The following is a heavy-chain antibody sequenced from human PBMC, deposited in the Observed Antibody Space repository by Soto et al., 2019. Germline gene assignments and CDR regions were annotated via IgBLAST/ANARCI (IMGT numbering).Heavy chain of an antibody. J-gene: IGHJ4*02. CDR1: GFTFDDYS. V-gene: IGHV3-9*01. Sequence: GGSLRLSGAASGFTFDDYSIHWVRQAPGKGLEWVSGISWNSVSIGYADSVKGRFTISRDNAKNSLYLQMNSLRAEDTALYYCAKGRGCYSSGQFDYWGQGTLVAVSS. CDR3: AKGRGCYSSGQFDY. D-gene: IGHD5-18*01. CDR2: ISWNSVSI.